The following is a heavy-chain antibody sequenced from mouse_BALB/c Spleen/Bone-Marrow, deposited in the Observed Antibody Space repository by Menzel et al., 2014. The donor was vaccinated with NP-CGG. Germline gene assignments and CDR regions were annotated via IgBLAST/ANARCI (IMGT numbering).Heavy chain of an antibody. Sequence: VQLQQSGAELVKPGASVKLSSTASGFNIKDTYMHWVRQRPAQGLEWIGRIDPANGNTKYAPQFKGKATITADTSSITAYLQFSSLTAEESAVYYCARSTGGLDGFADWGQGTLVNVSA. CDR3: ARSTGGLDGFAD. CDR1: GFNIKDTY. D-gene: IGHD3-1*01. J-gene: IGHJ3*01. CDR2: IDPANGNT. V-gene: IGHV14-3*02.